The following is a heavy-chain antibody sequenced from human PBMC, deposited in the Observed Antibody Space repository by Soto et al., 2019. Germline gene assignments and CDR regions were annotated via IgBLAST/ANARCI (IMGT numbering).Heavy chain of an antibody. V-gene: IGHV1-69*02. Sequence: QVQLVQSGPEVKKLGSWLKVSSTASGGPFTSSTLNWVGKALEQRPEWVGRVNPIVGMSTSASKFQGRVTLTADKSTNRAYMDLTGLKSENTAVYYCATSYGSGSTHFDSWGQGTLVTVAS. CDR1: GGPFTSST. J-gene: IGHJ4*02. CDR3: ATSYGSGSTHFDS. D-gene: IGHD3-10*01. CDR2: VNPIVGMS.